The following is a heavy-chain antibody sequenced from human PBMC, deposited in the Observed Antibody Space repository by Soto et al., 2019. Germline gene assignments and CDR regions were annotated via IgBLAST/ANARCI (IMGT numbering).Heavy chain of an antibody. Sequence: QVQLQESGPGLVKPSQTLSLTCTVSGVSISRGGDYWGWVRQPPGKGLEWIGYMYYSGSLYFNPSMRSRLIMSADTSENQFSLRLSSVTAADTAVYYCVRSPQEVVTPNFDYWGQGTLVTVSS. CDR1: GVSISRGGDY. J-gene: IGHJ4*02. CDR3: VRSPQEVVTPNFDY. V-gene: IGHV4-30-4*01. CDR2: MYYSGSL. D-gene: IGHD2-21*02.